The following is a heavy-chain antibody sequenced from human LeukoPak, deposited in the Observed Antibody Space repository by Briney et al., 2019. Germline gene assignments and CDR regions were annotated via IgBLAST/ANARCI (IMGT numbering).Heavy chain of an antibody. V-gene: IGHV4-30-4*01. CDR1: GGSISTGDYY. J-gene: IGHJ4*02. CDR3: ARDPVYGSGTF. D-gene: IGHD3-10*01. Sequence: SETLSLTCTVAGGSISTGDYYWSWIRQPPGKGLEWIGYIYYSGTTYYNPSLKGRISFSMQTSKNQFSLNLRSVTAADTAVYYCARDPVYGSGTFWGQGTLVTVS. CDR2: IYYSGTT.